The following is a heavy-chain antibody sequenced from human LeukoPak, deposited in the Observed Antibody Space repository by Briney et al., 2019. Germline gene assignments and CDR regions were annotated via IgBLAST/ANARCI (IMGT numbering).Heavy chain of an antibody. D-gene: IGHD3-22*01. V-gene: IGHV4-59*01. Sequence: SETPSLTCTVSGGSISSYYWSWIRQPPGKGLEWIGYIYYSGSTNYNPSLKSRVTISVDTSKNQFSLKLSSVTAADTAVYYCARDRYYYDSSWWYFDLWAVAPWSLSPQ. CDR2: IYYSGST. J-gene: IGHJ2*01. CDR3: ARDRYYYDSSWWYFDL. CDR1: GGSISSYY.